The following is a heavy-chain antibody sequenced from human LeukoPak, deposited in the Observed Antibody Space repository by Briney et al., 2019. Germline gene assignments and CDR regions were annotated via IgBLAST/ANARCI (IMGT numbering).Heavy chain of an antibody. Sequence: GRPLRLSCAASGFTFDDYAMHWVRQAPGKGLEWVSGISWNSGSIGYADSVKGRFTISRDNAKNSLYLQMNSLRAEDTALYYCAKDAGPIAVAGSAFDIWGQGTMVTVSS. CDR2: ISWNSGSI. CDR1: GFTFDDYA. J-gene: IGHJ3*02. D-gene: IGHD6-19*01. V-gene: IGHV3-9*01. CDR3: AKDAGPIAVAGSAFDI.